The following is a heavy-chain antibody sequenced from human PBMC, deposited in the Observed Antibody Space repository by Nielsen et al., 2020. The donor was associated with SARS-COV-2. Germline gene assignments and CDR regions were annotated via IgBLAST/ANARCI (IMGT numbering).Heavy chain of an antibody. CDR3: AREPVYCSGGRCYVHYFDY. J-gene: IGHJ4*02. Sequence: GGSLRLSCAASGFTFSSYWMSWVRQAPGKGLEWVSYISGSGNTIFYEDSLKGRFTISRDNANNSLYLRMNSLRAEDTAVYYCAREPVYCSGGRCYVHYFDYWGQGTLVTVSS. D-gene: IGHD2-15*01. V-gene: IGHV3-48*04. CDR2: ISGSGNTI. CDR1: GFTFSSYW.